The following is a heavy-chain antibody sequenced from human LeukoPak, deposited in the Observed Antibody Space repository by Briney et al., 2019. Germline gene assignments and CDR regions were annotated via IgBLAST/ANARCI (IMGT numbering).Heavy chain of an antibody. D-gene: IGHD5-24*01. CDR3: AKRVYVGGGYNFDY. V-gene: IGHV3-23*01. CDR1: GFTFSTYA. J-gene: IGHJ4*02. Sequence: GGSLRLSCAASGFTFSTYAMSWVRQAPGKGLEWVSGISGSGGTTYYADSVKGRFTISRDNSKNTVYLQMNSLRAEDTAVYYCAKRVYVGGGYNFDYWGQGTLVTVSS. CDR2: ISGSGGTT.